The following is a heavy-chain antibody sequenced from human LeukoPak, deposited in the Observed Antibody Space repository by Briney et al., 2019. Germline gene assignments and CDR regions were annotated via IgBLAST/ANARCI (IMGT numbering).Heavy chain of an antibody. CDR1: GDSVSSNSAA. CDR2: TYYRSKWYN. Sequence: SQTLSLTCAISGDSVSSNSAAWNWIRQSPLRGLEWLGRTYYRSKWYNDYAVSVKSRITINPDTSKNQFSLQLNSVTPEDTAVYYCARGGIVSFGESDFDYWGQGTLVTVSS. D-gene: IGHD3-10*01. J-gene: IGHJ4*02. CDR3: ARGGIVSFGESDFDY. V-gene: IGHV6-1*01.